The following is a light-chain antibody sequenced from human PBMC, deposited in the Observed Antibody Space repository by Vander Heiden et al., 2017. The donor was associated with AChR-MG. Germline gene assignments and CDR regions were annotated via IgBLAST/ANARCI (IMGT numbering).Light chain of an antibody. CDR3: GTWDNNLRGTYV. Sequence: PVLTQPPSLSAPPGQTVTISCSGRGSTIGTNSVSWSQQRVPGTAPKLLIYDNTHRRSDIPARCSAAKSGTAATLVITGLQTEDEADYYCGTWDNNLRGTYVFGTGTKLTVL. CDR2: DNT. CDR1: GSTIGTNS. V-gene: IGLV1-51*01. J-gene: IGLJ1*01.